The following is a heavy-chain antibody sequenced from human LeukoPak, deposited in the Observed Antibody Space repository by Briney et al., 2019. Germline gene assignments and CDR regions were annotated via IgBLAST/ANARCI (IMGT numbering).Heavy chain of an antibody. CDR3: ASAVTTAYCGGDCYSYYYYGMDV. V-gene: IGHV1-2*02. CDR2: INPNSGGT. CDR1: GYTFTGYY. Sequence: GASVKVSCKASGYTFTGYYMHWVRQAPGQGLEWMGWINPNSGGTNYTQNFQGSVTMTRDTSISTRYMELSRQRSVDTHVYYCASAVTTAYCGGDCYSYYYYGMDVWGQGTTVTVSS. D-gene: IGHD2-21*02. J-gene: IGHJ6*01.